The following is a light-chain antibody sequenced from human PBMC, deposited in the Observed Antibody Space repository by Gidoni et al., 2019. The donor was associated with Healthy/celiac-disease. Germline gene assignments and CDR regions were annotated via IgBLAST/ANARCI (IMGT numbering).Light chain of an antibody. J-gene: IGKJ4*01. Sequence: DVVMAQSPLSLPVTPGEPASISCRSSQSLLHSNGYNYLDWYLQKPGQSPQLLIYLGSNRASGVPYRFSGSGSGTEFTLKISRVDAEDVGVYYCMQARQTPRTFGGGTKVEIK. V-gene: IGKV2-28*01. CDR3: MQARQTPRT. CDR1: QSLLHSNGYNY. CDR2: LGS.